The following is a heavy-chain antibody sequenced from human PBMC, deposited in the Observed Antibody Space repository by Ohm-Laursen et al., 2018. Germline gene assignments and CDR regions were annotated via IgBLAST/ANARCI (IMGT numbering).Heavy chain of an antibody. V-gene: IGHV3-23*01. Sequence: GSLRLSCAASGFTFSSHGINWVRQAPAKGLEWVPGISGSGDTTFYADSVKGRFTISRDNSRNTLDLQMNSLRVEDTALYYCARDIDWVAFDYWGQGTLVTVSS. D-gene: IGHD3-9*01. CDR2: ISGSGDTT. J-gene: IGHJ4*02. CDR3: ARDIDWVAFDY. CDR1: GFTFSSHG.